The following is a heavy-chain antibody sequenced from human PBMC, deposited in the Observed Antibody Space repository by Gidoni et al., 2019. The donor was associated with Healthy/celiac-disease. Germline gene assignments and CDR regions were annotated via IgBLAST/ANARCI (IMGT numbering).Heavy chain of an antibody. CDR3: ARDKREWELEDYFDY. V-gene: IGHV3-30-3*01. Sequence: QVQLVESGGGVVQPGRSLRPSCAASGFTFSSYAMHWVRQAPGKGLEWVAVISYDGSNKYYADSVKGRFTISRDNSKNTLYLQMNSLRAEDTAVYYCARDKREWELEDYFDYWGQGTLVTVSS. J-gene: IGHJ4*02. D-gene: IGHD1-26*01. CDR1: GFTFSSYA. CDR2: ISYDGSNK.